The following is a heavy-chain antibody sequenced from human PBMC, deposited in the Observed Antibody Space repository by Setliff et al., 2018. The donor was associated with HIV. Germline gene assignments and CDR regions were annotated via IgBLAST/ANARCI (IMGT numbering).Heavy chain of an antibody. D-gene: IGHD6-19*01. CDR1: GYSFTSNW. V-gene: IGHV5-51*01. CDR3: VRDKWLVPDTFDI. Sequence: GESLKISCKGSGYSFTSNWIGWVRQMPGKGLEWMGIIHPVDSDTRYSPSFQGQVTISADKSISTAYLQMNSLRAEDMALYYCVRDKWLVPDTFDIWGQGTMVTVSS. J-gene: IGHJ3*02. CDR2: IHPVDSDT.